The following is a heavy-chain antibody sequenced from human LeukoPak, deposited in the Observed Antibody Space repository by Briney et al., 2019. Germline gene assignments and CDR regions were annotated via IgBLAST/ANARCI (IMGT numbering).Heavy chain of an antibody. V-gene: IGHV1-69*04. D-gene: IGHD6-19*01. CDR2: IIPILGIA. CDR3: AKNPHRYYSSGWYQFDY. J-gene: IGHJ4*02. Sequence: ASVKVSCKASGGTFNSYAISWVRQAPGQGLEWMGRIIPILGIANYAQKFQGRVTITADKSTSTAYMELSSLRSEDTAVYYCAKNPHRYYSSGWYQFDYWGQGTLVTVSS. CDR1: GGTFNSYA.